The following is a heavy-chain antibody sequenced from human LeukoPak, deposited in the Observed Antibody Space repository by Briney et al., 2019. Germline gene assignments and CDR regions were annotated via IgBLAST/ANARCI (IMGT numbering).Heavy chain of an antibody. Sequence: GGSLRLSCAASGFTVSSNYMSWVRQAPGKGLEWVSVIYSGGSTYYADSVKGRFTISRDNSKNTLHLQMNSLRAEDTAAYYCARDLGGSGSFGYWGQGTLVTVSS. CDR1: GFTVSSNY. D-gene: IGHD3-10*01. CDR3: ARDLGGSGSFGY. V-gene: IGHV3-66*01. J-gene: IGHJ4*02. CDR2: IYSGGST.